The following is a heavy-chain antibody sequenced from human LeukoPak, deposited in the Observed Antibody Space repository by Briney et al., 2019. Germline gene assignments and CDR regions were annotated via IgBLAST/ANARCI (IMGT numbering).Heavy chain of an antibody. CDR1: EFSVGSNY. D-gene: IGHD5-12*01. Sequence: PGGSLRLSCAASEFSVGSNYMTWVRQAPGKGLEWVSLIYSGGSTYYADSVKGRFTISRDNSKNTLYLQMNSLRAEDTAVYYCARLLYGGYSWGIDAFDIWGQGTMVTVSS. J-gene: IGHJ3*02. CDR3: ARLLYGGYSWGIDAFDI. CDR2: IYSGGST. V-gene: IGHV3-66*04.